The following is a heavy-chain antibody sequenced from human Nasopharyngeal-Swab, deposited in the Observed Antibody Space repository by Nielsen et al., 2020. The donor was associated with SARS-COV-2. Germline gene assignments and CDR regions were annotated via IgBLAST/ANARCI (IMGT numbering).Heavy chain of an antibody. Sequence: ASVKVSCKASGYTFTSYYMHWVRQAPGQGLEWMGIINPSGGGTSYAQKFQGRVTMTRDTSTSTVYMELRSEDTAVYYCARDAAAGTTRGAFDIWGQGTMVTVSS. J-gene: IGHJ3*02. V-gene: IGHV1-46*01. D-gene: IGHD1-1*01. CDR3: ARDAAAGTTRGAFDI. CDR1: GYTFTSYY. CDR2: INPSGGGT.